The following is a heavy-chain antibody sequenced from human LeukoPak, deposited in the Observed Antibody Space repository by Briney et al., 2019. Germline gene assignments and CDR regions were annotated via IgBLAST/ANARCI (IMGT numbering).Heavy chain of an antibody. Sequence: GRSLRPSCAPAGFTFVDYAMHWVRQAPGKGLEWVSGVSGISGRIGYADSVTGRFTISRDNAKNSLYLQMNSLRAEGPALNYCAKDITVGSRSYYGMDVWGQGTTVTVSS. CDR3: AKDITVGSRSYYGMDV. CDR1: GFTFVDYA. V-gene: IGHV3-9*01. CDR2: VSGISGRI. J-gene: IGHJ6*02. D-gene: IGHD6-13*01.